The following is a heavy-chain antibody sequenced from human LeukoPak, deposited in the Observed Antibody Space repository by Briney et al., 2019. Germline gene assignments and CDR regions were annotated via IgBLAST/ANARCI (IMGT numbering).Heavy chain of an antibody. CDR2: IKQDGNEK. V-gene: IGHV3-7*01. CDR3: ARHGDSDAFDI. D-gene: IGHD4-17*01. CDR1: GFTFSSYW. Sequence: GGSLRLSCVASGFTFSSYWMSWVRQAPGKGLEWVANIKQDGNEKYYVDSVKGRFTISRDNAKNSLYLQMNSLRAEDTAVYYCARHGDSDAFDIWGQGTMVTVSS. J-gene: IGHJ3*02.